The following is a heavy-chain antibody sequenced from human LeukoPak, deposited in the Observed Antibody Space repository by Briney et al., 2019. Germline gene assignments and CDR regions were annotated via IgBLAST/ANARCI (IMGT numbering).Heavy chain of an antibody. D-gene: IGHD3-10*01. V-gene: IGHV3-23*01. Sequence: GGSLRLSCAASRFTFSNYGMSWVRQAPGKGLEWVSAISGSGGSTYYADSVKGRFTISRDNFKSTLYLQMNSLRAEDTAVYYCAKVMVRGVSDAFDIWGQGTMVTVSS. CDR2: ISGSGGST. CDR3: AKVMVRGVSDAFDI. CDR1: RFTFSNYG. J-gene: IGHJ3*02.